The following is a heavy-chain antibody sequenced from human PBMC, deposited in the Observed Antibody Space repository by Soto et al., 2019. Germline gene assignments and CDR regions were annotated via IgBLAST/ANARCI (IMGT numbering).Heavy chain of an antibody. CDR3: ARGPLTYYYGSGSGQNNWFDP. D-gene: IGHD3-10*01. CDR1: GGTFSSYT. CDR2: IIPILGIA. Sequence: SVKVSCKASGGTFSSYTISWVRQAPGQGLEWMGRIIPILGIANYAQKFQGRVTITADKSTSTAYMELSSLRSEDTAVYYCARGPLTYYYGSGSGQNNWFDPWGQGTLVTVSS. J-gene: IGHJ5*02. V-gene: IGHV1-69*02.